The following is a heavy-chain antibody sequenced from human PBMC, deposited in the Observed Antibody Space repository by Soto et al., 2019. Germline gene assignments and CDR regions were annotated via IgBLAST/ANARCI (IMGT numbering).Heavy chain of an antibody. CDR3: AKHVRPRYYYDTTGYYRQY. J-gene: IGHJ4*02. CDR1: VFTFSNYD. Sequence: VGSLRLSCAASVFTFSNYDMHCVRHSPGKWLEWVALMSYDGGNKYYADSVKGRFTISRDNSKNTLYLQMNSLRAEDTAVYYCAKHVRPRYYYDTTGYYRQYWGQGTLVNVSS. CDR2: MSYDGGNK. V-gene: IGHV3-30*18. D-gene: IGHD3-22*01.